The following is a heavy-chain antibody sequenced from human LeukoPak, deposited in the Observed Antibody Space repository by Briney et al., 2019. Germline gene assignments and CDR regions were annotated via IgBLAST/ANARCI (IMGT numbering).Heavy chain of an antibody. Sequence: GGSLRLSCAASGFTFSRYWMSWLRQAPGKGLEWVSSITSHSSYIYYGDSVKGRFTISRDNAKNSLFLQMNSLRAEDTAVYYCARETLRSVALDHWGQGTLVTVSS. D-gene: IGHD5-12*01. CDR2: ITSHSSYI. CDR1: GFTFSRYW. J-gene: IGHJ4*02. V-gene: IGHV3-21*01. CDR3: ARETLRSVALDH.